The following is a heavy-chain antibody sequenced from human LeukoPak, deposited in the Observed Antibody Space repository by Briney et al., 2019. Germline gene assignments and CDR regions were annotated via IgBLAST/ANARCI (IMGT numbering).Heavy chain of an antibody. Sequence: SQTPSLTPAISVDSASSSSTCWSSIRQPPTSGLEWLGRIYYKATRTNRPALSVKRRITINADTSKSQFSLQLNSMTPEDTAGYYCGREPYVSGSPVDWFDPGGQGNLVTVSS. V-gene: IGHV6-1*01. CDR2: IYYKATRTN. D-gene: IGHD3-10*01. CDR3: GREPYVSGSPVDWFDP. J-gene: IGHJ5*02. CDR1: VDSASSSSTC.